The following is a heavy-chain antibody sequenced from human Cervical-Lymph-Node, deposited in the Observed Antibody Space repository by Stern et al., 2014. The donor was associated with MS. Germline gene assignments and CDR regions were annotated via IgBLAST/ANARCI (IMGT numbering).Heavy chain of an antibody. CDR2: ISWNSGNI. D-gene: IGHD2-15*01. J-gene: IGHJ4*02. Sequence: EVQLVEYGGGLVQPGRSLRLSCAASGFPLDECTMHWVQQAPGQGLEWASGISWNSGNIAYAYSVKGRFAISRDNAKNSLYLQMSSLRTEDTAFYYCTRDNPYCTGGTCLGFDYWGQGTLVTVSS. CDR3: TRDNPYCTGGTCLGFDY. V-gene: IGHV3-9*01. CDR1: GFPLDECT.